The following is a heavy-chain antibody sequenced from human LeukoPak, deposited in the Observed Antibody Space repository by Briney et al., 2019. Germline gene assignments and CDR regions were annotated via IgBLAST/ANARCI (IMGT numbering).Heavy chain of an antibody. J-gene: IGHJ6*02. CDR1: GGTLSSYT. CDR2: ISAYNGNT. Sequence: ASVKVSCTASGGTLSSYTISWVRQAPGQGLEWMGWISAYNGNTNYAQKLQGRVTMTTDTSTSTAYMELRSLRSDDTAVYYCARVGRWDGYNYVNYYGMDVWGQGTTVTVSS. V-gene: IGHV1-18*01. CDR3: ARVGRWDGYNYVNYYGMDV. D-gene: IGHD5-24*01.